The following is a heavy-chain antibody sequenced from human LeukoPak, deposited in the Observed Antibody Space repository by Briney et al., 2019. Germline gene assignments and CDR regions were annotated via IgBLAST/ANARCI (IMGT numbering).Heavy chain of an antibody. V-gene: IGHV4-39*01. CDR2: VCCGGST. D-gene: IGHD1-20*01. Sequence: PSEALSLTCIVSGGSISSSSYYWGWISQPPGKGLEWIGSVCCGGSTYYNPSLKSRVTISADTSKNQFSLKLTSVTAADTAVYYCARLNWSDLDYWGQGTLVTVSS. CDR3: ARLNWSDLDY. J-gene: IGHJ4*02. CDR1: GGSISSSSYY.